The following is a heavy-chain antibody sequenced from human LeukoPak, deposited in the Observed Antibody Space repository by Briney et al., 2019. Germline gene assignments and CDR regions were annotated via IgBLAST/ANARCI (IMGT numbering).Heavy chain of an antibody. D-gene: IGHD3-10*01. CDR1: GGSFSGYY. CDR2: INHSGST. J-gene: IGHJ4*02. CDR3: ARVPYGSGSLPDY. V-gene: IGHV4-34*01. Sequence: PSETLSLTCAVYGGSFSGYYWSWIRQPPGKGLEWIGEINHSGSTNYNPSLKSRVTISVDTSKNQFSLKLSSVTAADTAVYYCARVPYGSGSLPDYWGQGTLVTVSS.